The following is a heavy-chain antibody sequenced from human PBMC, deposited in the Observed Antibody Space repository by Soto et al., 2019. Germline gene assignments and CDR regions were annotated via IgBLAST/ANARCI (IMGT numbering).Heavy chain of an antibody. Sequence: ASVKVSCKASGYTFTSYGISWVRQAPGQGLEWMGWISAYNGNTNYAQKLQGRVTMTTDTSTSTAYMELRSLRSDDTAVYYCARDSSPIVVVPAATDYRGQGTLVTVSS. V-gene: IGHV1-18*01. D-gene: IGHD2-2*01. CDR3: ARDSSPIVVVPAATDY. CDR1: GYTFTSYG. CDR2: ISAYNGNT. J-gene: IGHJ4*02.